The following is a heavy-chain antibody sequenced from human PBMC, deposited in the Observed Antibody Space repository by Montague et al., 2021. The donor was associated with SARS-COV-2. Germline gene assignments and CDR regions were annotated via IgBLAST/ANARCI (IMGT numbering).Heavy chain of an antibody. V-gene: IGHV6-1*01. J-gene: IGHJ6*03. D-gene: IGHD1-14*01. CDR1: GDSVSSNSAA. CDR3: ARATEWRGYYYYYYMDV. Sequence: CAISGDSVSSNSAAWNWIRQSPSRGLEWLGRTYYRSRWFNDYAVSIRSRITINPDTSKNQFSLQLNSVIPEDTAVYYCARATEWRGYYYYYYMDVWGKGTTVTVSS. CDR2: TYYRSRWFN.